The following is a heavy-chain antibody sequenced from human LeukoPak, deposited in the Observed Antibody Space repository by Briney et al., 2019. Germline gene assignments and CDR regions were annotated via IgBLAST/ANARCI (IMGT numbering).Heavy chain of an antibody. CDR1: GVSISSSSYY. D-gene: IGHD4-17*01. CDR3: ARRGDYGRSFDY. J-gene: IGHJ4*02. V-gene: IGHV4-39*01. CDR2: IYYTGST. Sequence: SETLSLTCTVSGVSISSSSYYWGWIRQPPGKGLEWIGSIYYTGSTYYNPSLKSRVTISEDTSKNQSSLRLTSVTAADTAVYYCARRGDYGRSFDYWGQGTLVTVSS.